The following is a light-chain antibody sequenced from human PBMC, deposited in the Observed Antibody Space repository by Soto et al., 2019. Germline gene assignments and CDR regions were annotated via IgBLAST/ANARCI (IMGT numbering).Light chain of an antibody. CDR3: QQRSNWFLT. CDR1: QSVSHY. V-gene: IGKV3-11*01. J-gene: IGKJ5*01. CDR2: DAS. Sequence: EIVLTQSPATLSLSPGERATLSCRASQSVSHYLAWYQHKPGQAPRLLIYDASQRATGIPARFSGSGSGTDFTLTISSLEPEDFAVYYCQQRSNWFLTFGQGTRLEMK.